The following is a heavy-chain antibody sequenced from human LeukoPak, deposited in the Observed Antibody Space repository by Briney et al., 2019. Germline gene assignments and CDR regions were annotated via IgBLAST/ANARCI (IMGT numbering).Heavy chain of an antibody. CDR1: GYTFTSYY. CDR3: ARDPPYCSGGSCYPGNYFDY. Sequence: ASVKVSCKASGYTFTSYYMHWVRQAPGQGLEWMGIINPSGGSTSYAQKFQGRVTMTRDTSTSTVYMELSSLRSEDTAVYYCARDPPYCSGGSCYPGNYFDYWGQGTLVTVSS. D-gene: IGHD2-15*01. J-gene: IGHJ4*02. CDR2: INPSGGST. V-gene: IGHV1-46*01.